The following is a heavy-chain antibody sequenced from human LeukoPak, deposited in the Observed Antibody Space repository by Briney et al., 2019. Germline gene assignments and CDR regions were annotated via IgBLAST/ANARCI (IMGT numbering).Heavy chain of an antibody. Sequence: GGSLRLSCAASGFTFSSYSMNWVRQAPGKGLEWVSSISSSSSYIYYADSVKGRFTISRDNAKNSLYLQMNSLRAEDTAVYYCARDLRGGNIPGGYWGQGTLVTVSS. CDR3: ARDLRGGNIPGGY. J-gene: IGHJ4*02. D-gene: IGHD4-23*01. CDR2: ISSSSSYI. CDR1: GFTFSSYS. V-gene: IGHV3-21*01.